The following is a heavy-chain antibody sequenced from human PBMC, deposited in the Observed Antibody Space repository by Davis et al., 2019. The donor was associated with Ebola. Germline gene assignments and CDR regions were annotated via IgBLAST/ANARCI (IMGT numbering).Heavy chain of an antibody. CDR1: GFTLSNYN. V-gene: IGHV3-48*02. D-gene: IGHD2-15*01. CDR2: ISDDSTST. J-gene: IGHJ4*02. CDR3: VSAGWDH. Sequence: GESLKISCAVSGFTLSNYNMNWVRQTPGKGLEWVSHISDDSTSTYYADSVKGRFTISRDNAKNSLYLQLNTLRDEETAVYFCVSAGWDHWGQGTLVTVSS.